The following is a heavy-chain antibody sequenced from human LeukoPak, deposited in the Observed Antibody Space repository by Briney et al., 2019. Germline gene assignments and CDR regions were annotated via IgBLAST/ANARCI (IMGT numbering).Heavy chain of an antibody. CDR2: ISSSSSYI. V-gene: IGHV3-21*01. CDR1: GFTFSSYS. CDR3: ARARGSTVVTPWHAFDI. Sequence: GGSLRLSCAASGFTFSSYSMNWVRQAPGKGLEWVSSISSSSSYIYYADSVEGRFTISRDNAKNSLYLQMNSLRAEDTAVYYCARARGSTVVTPWHAFDIWGQGTMVTVSS. J-gene: IGHJ3*02. D-gene: IGHD4-23*01.